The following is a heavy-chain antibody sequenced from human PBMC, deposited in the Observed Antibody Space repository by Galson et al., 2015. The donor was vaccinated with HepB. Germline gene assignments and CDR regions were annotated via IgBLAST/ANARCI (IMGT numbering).Heavy chain of an antibody. J-gene: IGHJ5*02. CDR2: IIPILGIA. D-gene: IGHD3-10*01. CDR3: ARGGFGGNWFDP. V-gene: IGHV1-69*02. CDR1: GGTFSSYT. Sequence: SVKVSCKASGGTFSSYTISWVRQAPGQGLEWMGRIIPILGIANYAQKFRGRVTITADKSTSTAYMELSSLRSEDTAVYYCARGGFGGNWFDPWGQGTLVTVSS.